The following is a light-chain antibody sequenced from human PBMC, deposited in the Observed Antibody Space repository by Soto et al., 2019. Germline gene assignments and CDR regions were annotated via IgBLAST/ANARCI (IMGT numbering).Light chain of an antibody. CDR2: GAS. J-gene: IGKJ4*01. V-gene: IGKV1-12*01. Sequence: DIQMTQSPSSVSASVGDTVTITCRASRGVGVWLGWYQQKPGRAPHLLIYGASGLQVGVPSRFSGSVSGADFTPTISHLQPEDFATYYCQQAYSHPLTFGGGTKVEIK. CDR3: QQAYSHPLT. CDR1: RGVGVW.